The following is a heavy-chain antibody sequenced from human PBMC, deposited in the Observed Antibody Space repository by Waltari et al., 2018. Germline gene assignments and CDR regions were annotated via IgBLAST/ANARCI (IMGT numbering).Heavy chain of an antibody. D-gene: IGHD4-17*01. J-gene: IGHJ4*02. V-gene: IGHV4-61*02. CDR2: IYTSGNT. CDR1: GGSITSGIYY. Sequence: QVQLQESGPGLVKPSQTLSLTCSVSGGSITSGIYYWTWIRQPAGKGLECIGRIYTSGNTDYNPSLKSRVTMSMDTSKNQFSLNLSSVTAADTAVYYCARFPRDYSFDYWGQGTLVTVSS. CDR3: ARFPRDYSFDY.